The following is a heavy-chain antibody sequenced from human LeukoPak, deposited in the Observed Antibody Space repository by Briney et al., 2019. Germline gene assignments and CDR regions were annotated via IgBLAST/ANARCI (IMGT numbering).Heavy chain of an antibody. D-gene: IGHD3-16*01. Sequence: PGGSLRLSCAASGFTFSSYAMHWVRQAPGKGLEYVSAISSNGGSTYYANSVKGRFTISRDNSKNTLYLQMGSLRAEDMAVYYCAKPAYAGYYYYMDVWGKGTTVTVSS. CDR3: AKPAYAGYYYYMDV. CDR1: GFTFSSYA. J-gene: IGHJ6*03. V-gene: IGHV3-64*01. CDR2: ISSNGGST.